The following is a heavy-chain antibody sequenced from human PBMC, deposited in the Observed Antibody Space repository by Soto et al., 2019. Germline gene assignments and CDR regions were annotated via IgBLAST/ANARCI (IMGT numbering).Heavy chain of an antibody. CDR2: INHSGST. V-gene: IGHV4-34*01. D-gene: IGHD2-21*02. J-gene: IGHJ5*02. CDR1: GGSFSGYY. Sequence: PSETLSLTCAVYGGSFSGYYWSWIRQPPGKGLEWIGEINHSGSTNYNPSLKSRVTISVDTSKNQFSLKLSSATAADTAVYYCARVKIVVVTAIRKYNWFDPWGQGTLVTVSS. CDR3: ARVKIVVVTAIRKYNWFDP.